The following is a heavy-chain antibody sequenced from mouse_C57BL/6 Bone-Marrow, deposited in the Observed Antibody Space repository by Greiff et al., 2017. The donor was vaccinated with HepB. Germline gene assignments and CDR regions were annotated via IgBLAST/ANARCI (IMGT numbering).Heavy chain of an antibody. V-gene: IGHV1-26*01. Sequence: VQLQQSGPELVKPGASVKISCKASGYTFTDYYMNWVKQSHGKSLEWIGDINPNNGGTSYNQKFKGKATLTVDKSSSTAYMELRSLTSEDSAVYYCAREEGIYGLDYWGQGTTLTVSS. CDR3: AREEGIYGLDY. CDR1: GYTFTDYY. J-gene: IGHJ2*01. D-gene: IGHD1-1*01. CDR2: INPNNGGT.